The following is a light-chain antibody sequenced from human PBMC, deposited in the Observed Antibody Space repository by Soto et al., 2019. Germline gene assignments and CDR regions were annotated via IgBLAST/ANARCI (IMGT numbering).Light chain of an antibody. CDR1: QSISSW. J-gene: IGKJ3*01. CDR2: KAS. Sequence: DIQMTQSPSTLSASVGDRVTITCRASQSISSWLAWYQQKPGKAPKLLIYKASSLESGVPSRFSGSGSGTEFTLTISSLQPDDLATYYCQQFRTFGPGTKVDIK. V-gene: IGKV1-5*03. CDR3: QQFRT.